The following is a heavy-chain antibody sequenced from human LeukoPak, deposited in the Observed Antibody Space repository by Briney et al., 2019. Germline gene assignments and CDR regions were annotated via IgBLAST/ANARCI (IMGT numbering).Heavy chain of an antibody. Sequence: GGSLRLSCAASGFTFSSYEMNWVRQAPGKGLEWVSYISSSDGTIYYADSVKGRFTISRDNAKNSLFLQMNSLRAEDTAVYYCARSMIVEATRSGYFNSWGQGTLVTVSS. D-gene: IGHD1-26*01. J-gene: IGHJ4*02. CDR1: GFTFSSYE. V-gene: IGHV3-48*03. CDR2: ISSSDGTI. CDR3: ARSMIVEATRSGYFNS.